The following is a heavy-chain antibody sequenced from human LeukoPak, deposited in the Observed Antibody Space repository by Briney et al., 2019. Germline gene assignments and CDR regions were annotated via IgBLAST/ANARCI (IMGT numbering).Heavy chain of an antibody. V-gene: IGHV4-39*01. D-gene: IGHD3-10*01. CDR1: GGSISSSSYY. Sequence: SETLSLTCTLSGGSISSSSYYWGWIRQPPGKGLARIGSIYYSGSTYYNPSLKSRVTISVDTSKNQFSLKLSSVTAADTAVYYCARRPYGSGSAFYYFDYWGQGTLVTVSS. J-gene: IGHJ4*02. CDR3: ARRPYGSGSAFYYFDY. CDR2: IYYSGST.